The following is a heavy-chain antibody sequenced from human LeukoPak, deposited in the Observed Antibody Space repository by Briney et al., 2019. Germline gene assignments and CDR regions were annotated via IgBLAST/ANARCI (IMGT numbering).Heavy chain of an antibody. CDR2: IYYSGST. V-gene: IGHV4-30-2*01. D-gene: IGHD1-26*01. CDR1: GGSISSGGYY. Sequence: SETLSLTCTVSGGSISSGGYYWSWIRQPPGKGLEWIGYIYYSGSTYYNPSLKSRVTISVDTSKNQFSLKLSSVTAADTAVYYCAKDSGSITWFDPWGQGTLVTVSS. J-gene: IGHJ5*02. CDR3: AKDSGSITWFDP.